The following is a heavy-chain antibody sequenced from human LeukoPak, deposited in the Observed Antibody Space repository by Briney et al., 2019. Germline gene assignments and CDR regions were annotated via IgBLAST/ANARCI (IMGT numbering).Heavy chain of an antibody. D-gene: IGHD2-15*01. CDR2: MNPNSGNT. CDR1: GGTFSSYD. V-gene: IGHV1-8*02. CDR3: ARGRCSGGSCYIYYYMDV. J-gene: IGHJ6*03. Sequence: ASVKVSCKASGGTFSSYDINWVRQATGQGLEWMGWMNPNSGNTGYAQKFQGRVTMTRNTSISTAYMELSSLRSEDTAVYYCARGRCSGGSCYIYYYMDVWGKGTTVTVSS.